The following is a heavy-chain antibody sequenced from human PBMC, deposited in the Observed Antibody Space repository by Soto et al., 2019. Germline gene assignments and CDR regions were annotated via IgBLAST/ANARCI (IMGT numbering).Heavy chain of an antibody. J-gene: IGHJ4*02. CDR2: INPSGGST. V-gene: IGHV1-46*01. Sequence: ASVKVSCKASGYTFTSYYMHWVRQAPGQGLEWMGIINPSGGSTSYAQKFQGRVTMTRDTSTSTVYMELSSLRSEDTAVYYCARGVWRYDSSGYYPSFDYWGRGTLVTVSS. CDR1: GYTFTSYY. CDR3: ARGVWRYDSSGYYPSFDY. D-gene: IGHD3-22*01.